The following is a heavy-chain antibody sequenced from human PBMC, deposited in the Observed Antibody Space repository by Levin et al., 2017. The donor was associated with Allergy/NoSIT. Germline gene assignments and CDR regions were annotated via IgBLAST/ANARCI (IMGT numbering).Heavy chain of an antibody. CDR2: IVGSGGTT. CDR1: GFTFSSDA. Sequence: GGSLRLSCAASGFTFSSDAMSWVRQAPGKGLEWVSVIVGSGGTTYYADSVKGRFSISRDKSKNTLYLQMNSLRAEDTAVYYCAKTWIPYGLDVWGQGTTVTVSS. V-gene: IGHV3-23*01. CDR3: AKTWIPYGLDV. D-gene: IGHD2-2*03. J-gene: IGHJ6*02.